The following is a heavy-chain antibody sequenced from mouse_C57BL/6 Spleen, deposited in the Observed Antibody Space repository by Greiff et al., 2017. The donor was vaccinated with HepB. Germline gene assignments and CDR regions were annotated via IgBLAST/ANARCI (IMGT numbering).Heavy chain of an antibody. J-gene: IGHJ4*01. CDR2: IYPGDGDT. CDR3: ARQGEYYGSSPAMDY. Sequence: VQLQQSGPELVKPGASVKISCKASGYAFSSSWMNWVKQRPGKGLEWIGRIYPGDGDTNYNGKFKGKATLTADKSSSTAYMQLSSLTSEDSAVYFCARQGEYYGSSPAMDYWGQGTSVTVSS. V-gene: IGHV1-82*01. CDR1: GYAFSSSW. D-gene: IGHD1-1*01.